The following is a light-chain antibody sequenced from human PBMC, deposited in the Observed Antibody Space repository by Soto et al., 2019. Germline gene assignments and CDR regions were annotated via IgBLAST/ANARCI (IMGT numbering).Light chain of an antibody. J-gene: IGKJ2*02. CDR3: RQYFDWPCT. CDR2: GAS. Sequence: EIVMTQSPATLSLSPGERATLSCRASQTVTSSLAWYQQKPGQAPRLLISGASTRAIGIPDRFSGSGAGTEFTLTISSLQSEDSAIYFCRQYFDWPCTFGQGTKLEIK. CDR1: QTVTSS. V-gene: IGKV3-15*01.